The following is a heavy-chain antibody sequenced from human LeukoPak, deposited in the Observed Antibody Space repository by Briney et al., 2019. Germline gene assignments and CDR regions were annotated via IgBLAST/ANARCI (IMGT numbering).Heavy chain of an antibody. J-gene: IGHJ3*02. CDR1: GFSFTSYW. CDR3: ARQRGVGALDK. V-gene: IGHV5-10-1*01. CDR2: IDPSDSST. Sequence: GESLRISCKGSGFSFTSYWISWVRQKPGKGLEWMGRIDPSDSSTNYSPSLQGHVTISADKSIITASLQWSSLKASDTAMYYCARQRGVGALDKWGQGTLVTVSS.